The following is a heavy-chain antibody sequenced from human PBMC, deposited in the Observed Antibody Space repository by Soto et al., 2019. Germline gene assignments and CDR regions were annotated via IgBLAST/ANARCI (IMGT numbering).Heavy chain of an antibody. J-gene: IGHJ6*02. V-gene: IGHV1-69*08. CDR2: ISPLLGTA. CDR3: ASSFDDGDNGLDV. Sequence: QVQLVQSGAEVKKPGSSVKVSCKASGGTFSSYTFTWVRQAPGQGPEWMGRISPLLGTANYAQKFQGRVMITADKSTNTVYMALSSLRPEDTAINYCASSFDDGDNGLDVWGQGTTVTVSS. CDR1: GGTFSSYT. D-gene: IGHD3-9*01.